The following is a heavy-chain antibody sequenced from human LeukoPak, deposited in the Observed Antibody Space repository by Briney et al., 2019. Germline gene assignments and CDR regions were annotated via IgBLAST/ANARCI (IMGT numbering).Heavy chain of an antibody. CDR3: ASLIAVARGDY. J-gene: IGHJ4*02. CDR2: IIPILGIA. D-gene: IGHD6-19*01. CDR1: GYTFTSYD. Sequence: ASVKVSCKASGYTFTSYDINWVRQATGQGLEWMGRIIPILGIANYAQKFQGRVTITADKSTSTAYMELSSLRPEDTAVYYCASLIAVARGDYWGQGTLVTVFS. V-gene: IGHV1-69*04.